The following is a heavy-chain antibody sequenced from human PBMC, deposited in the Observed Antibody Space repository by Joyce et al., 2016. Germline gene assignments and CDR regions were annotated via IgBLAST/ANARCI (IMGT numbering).Heavy chain of an antibody. Sequence: QVQLQESGPGLVKPSETLSLTCTVSGGSVSSGNYYWSWIRQPPGKELEWIGYIYYSESTNYNPSLKSRVTISADTSKNQFSLNLSSVAAADTAVYYCARGHDWLWYFDIWGRGTQVTVSS. V-gene: IGHV4-61*01. CDR3: ARGHDWLWYFDI. CDR2: IYYSEST. CDR1: GGSVSSGNYY. D-gene: IGHD3-9*01. J-gene: IGHJ2*01.